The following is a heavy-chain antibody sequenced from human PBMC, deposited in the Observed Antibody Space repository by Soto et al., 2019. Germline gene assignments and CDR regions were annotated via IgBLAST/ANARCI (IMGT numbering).Heavy chain of an antibody. CDR2: IYPGDSDT. V-gene: IGHV5-51*01. CDR3: ARQDGSALYYFDY. D-gene: IGHD6-19*01. Sequence: GEPLKISCKGSGYTFTSYWIAWVRQMPGKGLEWMGIIYPGDSDTRYSPSFQGQVSISADKSISTAYLQWSSLKASDTAMYYCARQDGSALYYFDYWGQGTLVTVS. CDR1: GYTFTSYW. J-gene: IGHJ4*02.